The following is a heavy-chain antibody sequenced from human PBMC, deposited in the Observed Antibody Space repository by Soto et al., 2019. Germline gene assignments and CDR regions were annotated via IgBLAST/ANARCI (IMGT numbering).Heavy chain of an antibody. Sequence: QVQLVESGGGVVQPGRSLRLSCTPSGFSVSSYGMHWVRQAPGKGLEWVAVIWYDGSKTYYADSVKGRFTISRDNPNNTLYLQMNSLRAEDTAVYYWARDPYVYFYGMDVWGQGTTVTVSS. V-gene: IGHV3-33*01. CDR1: GFSVSSYG. CDR3: ARDPYVYFYGMDV. D-gene: IGHD3-9*01. J-gene: IGHJ6*02. CDR2: IWYDGSKT.